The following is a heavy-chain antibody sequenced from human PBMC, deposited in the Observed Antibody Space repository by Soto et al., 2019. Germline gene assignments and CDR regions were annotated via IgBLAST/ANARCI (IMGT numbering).Heavy chain of an antibody. V-gene: IGHV3-33*01. CDR1: GFTFSSYG. D-gene: IGHD3-9*01. CDR3: VILTGYSNYFDY. CDR2: IWYDGSNK. J-gene: IGHJ4*02. Sequence: PGGSLRLSCAASGFTFSSYGMHWVRQAPGKGLEWVAVIWYDGSNKYYADSVKGRFTISRDNSKNTLYLQMNSLRAEGTAVYYCVILTGYSNYFDYWGQGTLVTVSS.